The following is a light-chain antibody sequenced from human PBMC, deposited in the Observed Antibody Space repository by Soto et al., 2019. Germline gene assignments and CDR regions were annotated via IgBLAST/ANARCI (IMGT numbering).Light chain of an antibody. V-gene: IGLV1-44*01. CDR2: NNN. J-gene: IGLJ2*01. Sequence: QSVLTQPPSASGTPGQRVTISCSGSTSNIGSKTVSWYQQLPGSAPRVLIYNNNERPSGVPDRFSSSKSGTSASLAISGLQSEDEADYYCATWDDSLPAVFGGGTKVTVL. CDR1: TSNIGSKT. CDR3: ATWDDSLPAV.